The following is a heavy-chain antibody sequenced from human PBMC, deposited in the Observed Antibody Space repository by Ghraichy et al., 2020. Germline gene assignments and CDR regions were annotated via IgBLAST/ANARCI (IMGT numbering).Heavy chain of an antibody. V-gene: IGHV3-49*03. J-gene: IGHJ4*02. CDR1: GFTFTDYA. CDR3: TRALSTVTTPFDY. CDR2: IRSQPYGGTT. Sequence: GSLRLSCTASGFTFTDYAMTWFRQAPGKGLEWVGFIRSQPYGGTTAYAASVQGRFSISRDDSKSIAYLQMHSLETEDTALYFCTRALSTVTTPFDYWGQGTLVTVSS. D-gene: IGHD4-17*01.